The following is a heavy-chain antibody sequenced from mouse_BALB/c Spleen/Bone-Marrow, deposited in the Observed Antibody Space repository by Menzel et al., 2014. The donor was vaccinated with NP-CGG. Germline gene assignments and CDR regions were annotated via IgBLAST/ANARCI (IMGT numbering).Heavy chain of an antibody. CDR2: ISSGGSYT. J-gene: IGHJ4*01. CDR1: GFTFSSYT. Sequence: DVKLVESGGGLVKPGGSLKLSCAASGFTFSSYTMSWVRQTPEKRLEWVATISSGGSYTYYPDSVKGRFTISRDNAKNTLYLQMSSLKSEDTAMYYCTRDLYDGYYYYARDYWGQGTSVTVSS. D-gene: IGHD2-3*01. V-gene: IGHV5-6-4*01. CDR3: TRDLYDGYYYYARDY.